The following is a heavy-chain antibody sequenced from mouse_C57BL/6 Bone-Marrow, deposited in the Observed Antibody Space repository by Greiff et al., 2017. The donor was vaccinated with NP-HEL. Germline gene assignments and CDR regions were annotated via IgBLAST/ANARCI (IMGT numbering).Heavy chain of an antibody. CDR2: ISNLAYSI. CDR1: GFTFSDYG. J-gene: IGHJ4*01. Sequence: EVKLMESGGGLVQPGGSLKLSCAASGFTFSDYGMAWVRQAPRKGPEWVAFISNLAYSIYYADTVTGRFTISRENAKNTLYLEMSSLRSEDTAMYYCARHRPYYAMDYWGQGTSVTVSS. CDR3: ARHRPYYAMDY. V-gene: IGHV5-15*01.